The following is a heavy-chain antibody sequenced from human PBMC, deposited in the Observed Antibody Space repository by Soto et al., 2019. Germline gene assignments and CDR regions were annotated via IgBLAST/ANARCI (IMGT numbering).Heavy chain of an antibody. V-gene: IGHV4-4*02. Sequence: QVQLQESGPGLVKPSETLSLTCVVSGGSINSSYWWNWVRQPPGKGLEWIGEISHGGSTNFNPSLQRRATISVDKSKNHLSLKLDSVTAADPAVYYCAREVSGIQAFDYWGQGTLVTVSS. CDR2: ISHGGST. J-gene: IGHJ4*02. CDR1: GGSINSSYW. D-gene: IGHD1-20*01. CDR3: AREVSGIQAFDY.